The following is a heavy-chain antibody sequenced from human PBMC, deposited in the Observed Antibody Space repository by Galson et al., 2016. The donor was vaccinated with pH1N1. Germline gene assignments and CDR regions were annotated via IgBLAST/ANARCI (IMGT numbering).Heavy chain of an antibody. CDR3: AKTLTHDEIYDAFDI. CDR2: ISGSGGST. CDR1: GFTFSSYA. J-gene: IGHJ3*02. Sequence: SLRLSCAASGFTFSSYAMRWVRQAPGKGLEWVSGISGSGGSTYYADSVKGRFTISRDNSKNTLYLQTNSLRAEDTAVYYCAKTLTHDEIYDAFDIWGQGTMVTVSS. V-gene: IGHV3-23*01. D-gene: IGHD2/OR15-2a*01.